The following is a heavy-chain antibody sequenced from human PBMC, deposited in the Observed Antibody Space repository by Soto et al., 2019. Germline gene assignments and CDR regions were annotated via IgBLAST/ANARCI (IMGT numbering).Heavy chain of an antibody. CDR2: LYYTGRT. CDR1: GGSISSGTYD. J-gene: IGHJ5*02. Sequence: SETLSVTGTGSGGSISSGTYDWGWSRQPPGKGLEWIGSLYYTGRTYYSPSLKSRVTISVDTSKNHFSLNLTSVTAADTAVYYCARRLARGVIGWFDPWGQGTLVTVSS. CDR3: ARRLARGVIGWFDP. D-gene: IGHD3-10*01. V-gene: IGHV4-39*02.